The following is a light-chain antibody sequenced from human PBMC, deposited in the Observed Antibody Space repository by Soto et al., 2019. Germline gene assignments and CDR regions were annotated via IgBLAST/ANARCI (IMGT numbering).Light chain of an antibody. V-gene: IGKV1-33*01. CDR3: QQYVNLVT. Sequence: DIQMTQSPSSLSASVGDRVTITCQASQDISNRLNWYQQKPGKAPKLLINDASNLEAGVPSRFSGSGSGTDFTFTISSLQPEDIATYYCQQYVNLVTFGGGTKV. J-gene: IGKJ4*01. CDR1: QDISNR. CDR2: DAS.